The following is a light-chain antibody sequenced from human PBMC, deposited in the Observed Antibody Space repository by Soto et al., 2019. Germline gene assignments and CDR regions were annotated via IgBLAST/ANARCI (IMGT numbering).Light chain of an antibody. J-gene: IGLJ2*01. CDR2: RDS. CDR1: NIGSKN. CDR3: QVCDSITAKVV. V-gene: IGLV3-9*01. Sequence: SYELTQPLSVSVALGQTARITCGGNNIGSKNVHWYQQKPGQAPVLVIYRDSNRPSGIPERFSGSNSGNTATLTISRAQAGDEADYYCQVCDSITAKVVFGGGTKLTVL.